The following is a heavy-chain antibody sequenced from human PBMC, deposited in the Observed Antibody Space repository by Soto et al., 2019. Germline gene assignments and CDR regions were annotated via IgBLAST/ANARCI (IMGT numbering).Heavy chain of an antibody. CDR1: GGSFSGYY. V-gene: IGHV4-34*01. J-gene: IGHJ6*02. Sequence: SETLSLTXAVYGGSFSGYYWSWIRQPPGKGLEWIGEINHSGSTNYNPSLKSRVTISVDTSKNQFSLKLSSVTAADTAVYYCAREKTTTYYYYGMDVWGQGTTVTVSS. CDR2: INHSGST. CDR3: AREKTTTYYYYGMDV. D-gene: IGHD4-17*01.